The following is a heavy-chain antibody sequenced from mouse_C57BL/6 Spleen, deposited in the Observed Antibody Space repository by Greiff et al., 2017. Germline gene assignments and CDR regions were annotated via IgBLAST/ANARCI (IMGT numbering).Heavy chain of an antibody. CDR1: GFTFSSYG. J-gene: IGHJ2*01. CDR2: ISSGGSYT. CDR3: ARLPLGY. V-gene: IGHV5-6*02. Sequence: DVKLVESGGDLVKPGGSLKLSCAASGFTFSSYGMSWVRQTPDKRLEWVATISSGGSYTYYPDSVKGRFTISRDNAKNTLYLQMSSLKSEDTAMYYCARLPLGYWGQGTTLTVSS.